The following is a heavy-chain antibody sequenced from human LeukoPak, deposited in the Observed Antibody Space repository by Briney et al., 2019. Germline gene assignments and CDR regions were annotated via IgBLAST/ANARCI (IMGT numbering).Heavy chain of an antibody. CDR3: ARAYYDSSGYYPFDY. CDR1: GGSFSGYY. D-gene: IGHD3-22*01. V-gene: IGHV4-34*01. J-gene: IGHJ4*02. Sequence: SETLSLTCAVYGGSFSGYYWSWIRQPPGKGLEWIGEINHSGSTNYNPSLKSRVTISVDTSKNQFSLKLSSVTAADTAVYYCARAYYDSSGYYPFDYWGQGTLVTVSS. CDR2: INHSGST.